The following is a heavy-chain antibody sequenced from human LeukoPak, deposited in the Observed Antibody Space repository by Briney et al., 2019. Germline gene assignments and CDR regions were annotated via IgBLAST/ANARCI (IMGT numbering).Heavy chain of an antibody. CDR3: ARGLGYCSSTSCYAVAAAGTY. CDR2: VNPSGGST. D-gene: IGHD2-2*01. CDR1: GYTFTSYY. Sequence: GASVKVSCKASGYTFTSYYMHWVRQAPGQGLEWMGMVNPSGGSTSYAQRFQGRVTMTRDTSTSTVYMELSSLRSEDTAVYYCARGLGYCSSTSCYAVAAAGTYWGQGTLVTVSS. V-gene: IGHV1-46*01. J-gene: IGHJ4*02.